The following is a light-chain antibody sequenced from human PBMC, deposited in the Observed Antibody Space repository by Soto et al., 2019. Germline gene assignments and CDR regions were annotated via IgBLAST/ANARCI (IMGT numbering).Light chain of an antibody. CDR2: EGS. CDR3: CSYAGSSTGV. CDR1: SSDVGSYNL. V-gene: IGLV2-23*01. Sequence: QSALTQPASASGSPGQSITISCTGTSSDVGSYNLVSWYQQHPGKAPKLMIYEGSKRPSGVSNRFSGSKSGNTASLTISGLQAEAEADYYCCSYAGSSTGVFGGGTKLTVL. J-gene: IGLJ3*02.